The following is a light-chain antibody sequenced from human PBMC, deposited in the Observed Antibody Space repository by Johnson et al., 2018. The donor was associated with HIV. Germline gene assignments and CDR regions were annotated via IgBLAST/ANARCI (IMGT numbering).Light chain of an antibody. CDR2: ENN. J-gene: IGLJ1*01. V-gene: IGLV1-51*02. Sequence: QAVLTQPPSVSAAPGQKVTISCSGSSSDMGNYAVSWYQQLPGTAPKLLIYENNKRPSGIPDRFSGSKSGTSATLGITGLQTGDEADYYCGTWDSSLSAVVFGTGTKVTVL. CDR1: SSDMGNYA. CDR3: GTWDSSLSAVV.